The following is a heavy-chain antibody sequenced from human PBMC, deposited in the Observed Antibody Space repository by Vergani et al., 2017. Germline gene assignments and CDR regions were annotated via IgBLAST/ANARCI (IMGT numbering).Heavy chain of an antibody. CDR1: GGSISSGSYY. J-gene: IGHJ6*02. V-gene: IGHV4-61*02. CDR3: ARGGIAVAGMAIYYYSGMDV. D-gene: IGHD6-19*01. CDR2: LYTSGST. Sequence: QVQLQESGPGLVKPSQTLSLTCTVSGGSISSGSYYWSWIRQPAGKGLEWIGRLYTSGSTNYNPSLNSRVTISVDTSKNQFSLKLSSVTAADTAVYYCARGGIAVAGMAIYYYSGMDVWGQGTTVTVSS.